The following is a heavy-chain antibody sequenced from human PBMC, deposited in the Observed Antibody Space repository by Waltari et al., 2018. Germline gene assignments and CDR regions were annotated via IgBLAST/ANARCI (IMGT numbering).Heavy chain of an antibody. Sequence: EVQLVESGGGLVQPGGSLRLSCEVSGFTFRVYWMSWVRQAPGKGLEWVANIKEDGGGKYYVDSVKGRFTISRDNAKNSLYLQMNSLRAEDTAVYYCASLIGDREDYWGQGTLVTVSS. D-gene: IGHD3-16*01. CDR3: ASLIGDREDY. CDR2: IKEDGGGK. CDR1: GFTFRVYW. J-gene: IGHJ4*02. V-gene: IGHV3-7*03.